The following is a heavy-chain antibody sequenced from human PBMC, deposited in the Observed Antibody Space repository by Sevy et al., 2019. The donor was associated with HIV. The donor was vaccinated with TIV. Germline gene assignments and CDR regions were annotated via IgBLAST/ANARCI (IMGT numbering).Heavy chain of an antibody. Sequence: GGSLRLSCAASGFIFSSYEMNWVRQAPGKGLEWVSYIGNSGTTIYYSDSVKGQFAIARENARNSLYLPMNSLRAEDTAVYSCASGLPPSASTVAHFDCWGQGTLVTVSS. J-gene: IGHJ4*02. CDR1: GFIFSSYE. D-gene: IGHD4-17*01. V-gene: IGHV3-48*03. CDR2: IGNSGTTI. CDR3: ASGLPPSASTVAHFDC.